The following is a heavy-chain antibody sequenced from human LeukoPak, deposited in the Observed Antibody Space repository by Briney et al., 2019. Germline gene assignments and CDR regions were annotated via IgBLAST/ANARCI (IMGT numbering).Heavy chain of an antibody. D-gene: IGHD3-22*01. J-gene: IGHJ5*02. CDR2: INPSGGST. Sequence: ASVKVSCKASGYTFTSYYMHWVRQAPGQGLEWMGIINPSGGSTSYAQKFQGRVTMTGDTSTSTVYMELSSLRSEDTAVYYCARDSSIPYYYDSSGYPRKLNWFDPWGQGTLVTVSS. CDR3: ARDSSIPYYYDSSGYPRKLNWFDP. CDR1: GYTFTSYY. V-gene: IGHV1-46*01.